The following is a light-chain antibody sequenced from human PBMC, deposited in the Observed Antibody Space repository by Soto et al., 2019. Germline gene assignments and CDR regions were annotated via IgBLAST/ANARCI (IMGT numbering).Light chain of an antibody. CDR2: AAS. CDR3: LQDYNFPLT. J-gene: IGKJ4*01. V-gene: IGKV1-6*01. Sequence: AIQMTQSPSSLSASVGDRVTITCRASQDIGNDLAWYQQRPGKAPKLLIYAASSLQSGVPSRFSGSGSGTDFTLTISSLQPGDFATYYCLQDYNFPLTFGGATKVEIK. CDR1: QDIGND.